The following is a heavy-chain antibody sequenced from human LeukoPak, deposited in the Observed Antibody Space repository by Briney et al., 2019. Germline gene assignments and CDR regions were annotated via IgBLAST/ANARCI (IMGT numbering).Heavy chain of an antibody. CDR1: GFTFSKYA. CDR3: AKGAYYYDSSGQYYFDY. V-gene: IGHV3-30-3*01. CDR2: ISFDGGNK. Sequence: GGSLRLSCAASGFTFSKYAIHWVRQAPGEGLEWVAVISFDGGNKYYADSVKGRFTISRDNSKNTLYLQMNSLRAEDTAVYYCAKGAYYYDSSGQYYFDYWGQGTLVTVSS. J-gene: IGHJ4*02. D-gene: IGHD3-22*01.